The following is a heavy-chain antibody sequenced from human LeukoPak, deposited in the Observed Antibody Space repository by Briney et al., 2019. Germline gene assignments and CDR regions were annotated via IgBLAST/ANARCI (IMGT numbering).Heavy chain of an antibody. J-gene: IGHJ6*04. CDR1: GFTFSSYA. CDR2: ISGSGGSA. Sequence: PGGSLRLSCAASGFTFSSYAMSWVRQAPGKGLEWVSAISGSGGSAYYADSVKGRFTISRDNSKNTLYLQMNSLRAEDTAVYYCAKGMADYGDSRRYHYYGMDVWGKGTTVTVSS. D-gene: IGHD4-17*01. V-gene: IGHV3-23*01. CDR3: AKGMADYGDSRRYHYYGMDV.